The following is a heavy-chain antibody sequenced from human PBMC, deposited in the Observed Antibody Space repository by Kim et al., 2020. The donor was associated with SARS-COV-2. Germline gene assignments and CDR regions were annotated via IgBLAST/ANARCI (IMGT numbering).Heavy chain of an antibody. D-gene: IGHD1-1*01. CDR2: IYYSGST. J-gene: IGHJ6*03. Sequence: SETLSLTCTVSGGSISSYYWSWIRQPPGKGLEWIGYIYYSGSTNYNPSLKSRVTISVDTSKNQFSLKLSSVTTADTAVDYCARLFARWNPNRPQDYYYYMDVWGKGNTVTVSS. V-gene: IGHV4-59*08. CDR1: GGSISSYY. CDR3: ARLFARWNPNRPQDYYYYMDV.